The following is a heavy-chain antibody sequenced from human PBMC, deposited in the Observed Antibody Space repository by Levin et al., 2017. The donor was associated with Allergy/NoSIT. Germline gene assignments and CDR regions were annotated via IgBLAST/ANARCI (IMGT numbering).Heavy chain of an antibody. CDR3: AATRAPILYYDFWSGYYSDAFDI. CDR2: IVVGSGNT. Sequence: GASVKVSCKASGFTFTSSAVQWVRQARGQRLEWIGWIVVGSGNTNYAQKFQERVTITRDMSTSTAYMELSSLRSEDTAVYYCAATRAPILYYDFWSGYYSDAFDIWGQGTMVTVSS. D-gene: IGHD3-3*01. J-gene: IGHJ3*02. CDR1: GFTFTSSA. V-gene: IGHV1-58*01.